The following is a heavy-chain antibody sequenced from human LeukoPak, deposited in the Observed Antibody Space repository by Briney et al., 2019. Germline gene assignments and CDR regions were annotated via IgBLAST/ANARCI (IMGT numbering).Heavy chain of an antibody. Sequence: GGSLRLSCAVSGFIVSSNYMSWVRQAPGKGLEWVSSISSSSSYIYYADSVKGRFTISRDNAKNSLYLQMNSLRAEDTAVYYCARDRGYFYWGQGTLVTVSS. J-gene: IGHJ4*02. D-gene: IGHD5-18*01. V-gene: IGHV3-21*01. CDR2: ISSSSSYI. CDR1: GFIVSSNY. CDR3: ARDRGYFY.